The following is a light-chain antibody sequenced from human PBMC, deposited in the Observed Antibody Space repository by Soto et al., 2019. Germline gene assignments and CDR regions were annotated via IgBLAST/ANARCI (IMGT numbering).Light chain of an antibody. CDR2: GAS. V-gene: IGKV3D-15*01. CDR1: QSVSNN. CDR3: HQYNNWPPWT. J-gene: IGKJ1*01. Sequence: EIVLIQSPVTLSLSPGERATLSCRASQSVSNNYLAWYQQKPGQAPRLLIYGASNRATGIPDRFSGSGSGTGFTLTISSLQSEDFAVYYCHQYNNWPPWTFGQGTKVDIK.